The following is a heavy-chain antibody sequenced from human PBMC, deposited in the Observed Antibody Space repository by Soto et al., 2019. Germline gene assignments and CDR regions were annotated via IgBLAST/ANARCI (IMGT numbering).Heavy chain of an antibody. CDR2: ISYDGSNK. V-gene: IGHV3-30-3*01. D-gene: IGHD6-13*01. CDR3: ARDGQHSIAAAGTLDY. J-gene: IGHJ4*02. Sequence: GGSLRLSCAASGFTFSSYAMHWVRQAPGKGLEWVAVISYDGSNKYYADSVKGRFTISRDNSKNTLYLQMNSLRAEDTAVYYCARDGQHSIAAAGTLDYWGQGTLVTVSS. CDR1: GFTFSSYA.